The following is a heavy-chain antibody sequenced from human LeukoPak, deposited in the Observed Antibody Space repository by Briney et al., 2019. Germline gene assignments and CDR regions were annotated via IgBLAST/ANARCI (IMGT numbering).Heavy chain of an antibody. CDR1: GFTVSSNY. D-gene: IGHD6-19*01. V-gene: IGHV3-53*01. Sequence: PGGSLRLSRAASGFTVSSNYMSWVRQAPGKGLEWVAVIYSGGSTYYADSVKGRFTISRDNSKNTLYLQMNSLRVEDTAVYYCARGPVAGTNSFEYWGQGTLVTVSS. CDR3: ARGPVAGTNSFEY. CDR2: IYSGGST. J-gene: IGHJ4*02.